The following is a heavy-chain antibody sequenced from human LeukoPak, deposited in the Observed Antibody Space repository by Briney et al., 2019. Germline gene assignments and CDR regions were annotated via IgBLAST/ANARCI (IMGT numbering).Heavy chain of an antibody. V-gene: IGHV1-69*04. CDR3: ATDTAMAGTYYYYGMDV. Sequence: SVKVSCKASGGTFSSYAISWVRQAPGQGLEWMGRIIPIFGIANYAQKFQGRVTITADKSTSTAYMELSSLRSEDTAVYYCATDTAMAGTYYYYGMDVWGQGTTVTVSS. D-gene: IGHD5-18*01. CDR1: GGTFSSYA. J-gene: IGHJ6*02. CDR2: IIPIFGIA.